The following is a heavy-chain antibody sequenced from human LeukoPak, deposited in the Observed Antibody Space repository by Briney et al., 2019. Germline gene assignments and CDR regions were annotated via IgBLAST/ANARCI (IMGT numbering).Heavy chain of an antibody. J-gene: IGHJ3*02. Sequence: SETLSLTCTVSGGSISSYYWNWIRQPPGKGLEWIGYIHYSGTNYYNPSLKSQVTISVDTSKSQFSLKLSSVTATDTCLYFCAGYRSSWSRDAFDIWGQPTMVTVSS. CDR1: GGSISSYY. D-gene: IGHD6-13*01. CDR3: AGYRSSWSRDAFDI. V-gene: IGHV4-59*08. CDR2: IHYSGTN.